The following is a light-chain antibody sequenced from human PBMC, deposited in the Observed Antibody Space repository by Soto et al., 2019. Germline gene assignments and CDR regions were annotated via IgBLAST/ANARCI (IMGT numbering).Light chain of an antibody. CDR1: NSDVGTHNL. J-gene: IGLJ1*01. V-gene: IGLV2-23*01. CDR3: WLYALV. Sequence: QSVLTQPASVSGSPGQSITISCTGTNSDVGTHNLVSWYQQHPGKAPKLIIYEGTKRPSGVSNRFSGSKSGNTASMTISGVQAEDEADYFFWLYALVLGTGTRVTVL. CDR2: EGT.